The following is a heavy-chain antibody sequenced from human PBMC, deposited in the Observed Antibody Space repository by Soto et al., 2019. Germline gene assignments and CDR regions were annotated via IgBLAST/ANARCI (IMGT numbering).Heavy chain of an antibody. J-gene: IGHJ4*02. CDR3: ARGEFVSKNSSGWYYFDY. D-gene: IGHD6-19*01. V-gene: IGHV4-34*01. CDR2: INHSGST. Sequence: PSETLSLTCAVYGGSSSGYYWSWIRQPPGKGLEWIGEINHSGSTNYNPSLKSRVTISVDTSKNQFSLKLSSVTAADTAVYYCARGEFVSKNSSGWYYFDYWGQGTLVTVSS. CDR1: GGSSSGYY.